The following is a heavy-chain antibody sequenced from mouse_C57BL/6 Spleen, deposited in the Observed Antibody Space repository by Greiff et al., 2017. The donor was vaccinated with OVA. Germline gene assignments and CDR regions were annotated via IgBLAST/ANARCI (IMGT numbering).Heavy chain of an antibody. D-gene: IGHD6-1*01. V-gene: IGHV1-39*01. CDR2: INPNYGAT. J-gene: IGHJ4*01. Sequence: VQLQQPGPELVKPGASVKISCKASGYSFTDYYMNWVKQSHGKSLEWIGVINPNYGATRYNQKFKGKATLTVDQAYSTAYMQLISLTFEDSGVYFWAREAGTRLAMGLWGQGASVTGS. CDR1: GYSFTDYY. CDR3: AREAGTRLAMGL.